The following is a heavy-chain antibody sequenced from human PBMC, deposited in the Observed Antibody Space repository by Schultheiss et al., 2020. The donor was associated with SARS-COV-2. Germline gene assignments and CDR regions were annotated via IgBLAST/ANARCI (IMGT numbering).Heavy chain of an antibody. CDR2: LYYSGSS. CDR1: GGSISSYY. CDR3: ARAEGSDDPFDP. V-gene: IGHV4-59*01. J-gene: IGHJ5*02. Sequence: SQTLSLTCSVSGGSISSYYWSWIRQPPGKGLEWIGNLYYSGSSKYNPSIKSRVTISVDTSKNQFSLKMTSVAEADTAVYYCARAEGSDDPFDPWGQGTLVTVSS. D-gene: IGHD1-1*01.